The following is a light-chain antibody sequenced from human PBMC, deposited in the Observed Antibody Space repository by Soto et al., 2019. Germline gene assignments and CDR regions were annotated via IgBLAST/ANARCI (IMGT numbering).Light chain of an antibody. Sequence: QSVLTQSPSVSAAPGQKVTISCSGSSSNIGNNYVSWYQQLPGTAPKLLIYEDNKRPSGIPDRFSGSKSGTSATLDITGLQTGDEADYYCGTWDSSLGALFGGGTKLTVL. CDR1: SSNIGNNY. J-gene: IGLJ2*01. CDR3: GTWDSSLGAL. CDR2: EDN. V-gene: IGLV1-51*02.